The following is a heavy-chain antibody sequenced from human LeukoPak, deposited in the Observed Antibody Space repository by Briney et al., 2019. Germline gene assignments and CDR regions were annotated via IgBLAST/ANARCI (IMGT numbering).Heavy chain of an antibody. Sequence: GESLKISCKGSGYSFTSYWISWVRRMHGKGLEWMGRIDPSDSYTNYSPSFQGHVTISADKSISTAYLQWSSLKASDTAMYYCATQIAAARLDYWGQGTLVTVSS. V-gene: IGHV5-10-1*01. CDR1: GYSFTSYW. J-gene: IGHJ4*02. CDR3: ATQIAAARLDY. CDR2: IDPSDSYT. D-gene: IGHD6-25*01.